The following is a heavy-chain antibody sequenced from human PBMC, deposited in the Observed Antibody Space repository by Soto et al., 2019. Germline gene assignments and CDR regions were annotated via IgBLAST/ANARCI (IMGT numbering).Heavy chain of an antibody. J-gene: IGHJ4*02. Sequence: VQLVESGGGVVQPGRSLRLSCAASGFTFSSYAMHWVRQAPGKGLEWVAVISYDGSNKYYADSVKGRFTISRDNSKNTLYLQMNSLRAEDTAVYYCARGGSFLEWLLVLDYWGQGTLVTVSS. D-gene: IGHD3-3*01. CDR1: GFTFSSYA. V-gene: IGHV3-30-3*01. CDR3: ARGGSFLEWLLVLDY. CDR2: ISYDGSNK.